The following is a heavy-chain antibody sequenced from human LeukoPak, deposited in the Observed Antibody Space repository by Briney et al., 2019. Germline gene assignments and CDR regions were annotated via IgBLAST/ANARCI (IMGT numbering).Heavy chain of an antibody. J-gene: IGHJ4*02. CDR3: ARQQGYYGSTY. Sequence: GESLKISCKGSGYSFTSYWIGWVRQMPGKGLEWVGIIYPRDSDTRYSPSFQGQVTISADKSINTAYLQWSSLKASDTAMYYCARQQGYYGSTYWGQGTLVTVSS. CDR1: GYSFTSYW. CDR2: IYPRDSDT. D-gene: IGHD3-10*01. V-gene: IGHV5-51*01.